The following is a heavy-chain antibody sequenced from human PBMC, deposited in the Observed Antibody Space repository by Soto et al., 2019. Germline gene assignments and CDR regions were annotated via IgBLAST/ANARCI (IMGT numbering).Heavy chain of an antibody. Sequence: SETLSLTCTVSGGSISSSSYYWGWIRQPPGKGLEWIGSIYYSGSTYYNPSLKSRVTISVDTSKNQFSLKLSSVTAADTAVYHCAIAKSSSWHNFDYWGQGTLVTVSS. CDR3: AIAKSSSWHNFDY. CDR2: IYYSGST. D-gene: IGHD6-13*01. CDR1: GGSISSSSYY. V-gene: IGHV4-39*01. J-gene: IGHJ4*02.